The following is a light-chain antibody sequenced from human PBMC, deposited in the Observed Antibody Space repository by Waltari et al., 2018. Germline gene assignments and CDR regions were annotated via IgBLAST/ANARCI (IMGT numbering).Light chain of an antibody. V-gene: IGKV1-33*01. CDR1: QDINKY. CDR3: QQYYTVPYS. CDR2: DAS. J-gene: IGKJ2*01. Sequence: DIQMTQSPSSLSASVGDRVTITCHASQDINKYLNWFQQRPGKAPRVLIYDASDLETGVPSRFSGNGSGTDFSLTISSLQPEDIGRYYCQQYYTVPYSFGQGTTLELK.